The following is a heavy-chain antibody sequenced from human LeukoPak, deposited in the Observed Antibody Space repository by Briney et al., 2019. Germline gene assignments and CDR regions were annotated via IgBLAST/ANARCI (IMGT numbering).Heavy chain of an antibody. V-gene: IGHV4-39*01. CDR1: GGSISSSSYY. CDR2: IYYSGIT. CDR3: ARHGAVAPRGCWFDP. Sequence: SETLSLTCTVSGGSISSSSYYWGWIRQPPGKGLEWIGSIYYSGITYSNPSLKSRVNISVDTSNNEFALKLGSVTAADTAVYYCARHGAVAPRGCWFDPWGQGTLVTVSS. D-gene: IGHD6-19*01. J-gene: IGHJ5*02.